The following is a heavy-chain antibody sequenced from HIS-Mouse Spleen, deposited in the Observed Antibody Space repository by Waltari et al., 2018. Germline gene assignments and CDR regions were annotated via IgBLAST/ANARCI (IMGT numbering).Heavy chain of an antibody. CDR1: GYTSTSSD. J-gene: IGHJ4*02. D-gene: IGHD3-3*01. Sequence: QVQLVQSGAEVKTPGASVKVSCKASGYTSTSSDINSVRQATGQGLEWMGWMNPNSGNTGYAQKFQGRVTMTRNTSISTAYMELSSLRSEDTAVYYCARVYYDFWSGYYYWGQGTLVTVSS. CDR3: ARVYYDFWSGYYY. V-gene: IGHV1-8*01. CDR2: MNPNSGNT.